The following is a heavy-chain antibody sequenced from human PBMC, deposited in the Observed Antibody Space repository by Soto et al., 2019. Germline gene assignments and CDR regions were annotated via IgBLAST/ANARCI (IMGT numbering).Heavy chain of an antibody. CDR2: ISAYNGNT. Sequence: ASVKVSCKASGYTFTSYGISWVRQAPGQGLEWMGWISAYNGNTNYAQKLQGRVTMTTDTSTSTAYMELRSLRSDDTAVYYCARASPATGSFWTSFQTYYGMDVWGQGTTVTVSS. J-gene: IGHJ6*02. V-gene: IGHV1-18*01. CDR3: ARASPATGSFWTSFQTYYGMDV. D-gene: IGHD3-3*01. CDR1: GYTFTSYG.